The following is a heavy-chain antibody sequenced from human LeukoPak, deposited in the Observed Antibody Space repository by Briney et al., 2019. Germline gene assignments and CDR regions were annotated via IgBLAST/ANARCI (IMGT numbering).Heavy chain of an antibody. CDR3: ARRFEVVVVPAAMVPEPIDY. J-gene: IGHJ4*02. Sequence: GASVTVSCKASGYTFTGYYMHWVRQAPGQGLEWMGWINPNSGGTNYAQKFQGRVTMTRDTSISTAYMELSRLRSDDTAVYYCARRFEVVVVPAAMVPEPIDYWGQGTLVTVSS. CDR2: INPNSGGT. V-gene: IGHV1-2*02. D-gene: IGHD2-2*01. CDR1: GYTFTGYY.